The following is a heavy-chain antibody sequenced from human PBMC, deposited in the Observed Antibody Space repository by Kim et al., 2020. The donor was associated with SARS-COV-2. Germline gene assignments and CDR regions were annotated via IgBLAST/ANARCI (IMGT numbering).Heavy chain of an antibody. CDR3: ARTIGIAVAAPFDY. V-gene: IGHV3-74*01. Sequence: GGSLRLSCAASGFTFSSYWMHWVRQAPGKGLVWVSRINSDGSSTSYADSVKGRFTISRDNAKNTLYLQMNSLRAEDTAVYYCARTIGIAVAAPFDYWGQGTLFTVSS. CDR2: INSDGSST. J-gene: IGHJ4*02. D-gene: IGHD6-19*01. CDR1: GFTFSSYW.